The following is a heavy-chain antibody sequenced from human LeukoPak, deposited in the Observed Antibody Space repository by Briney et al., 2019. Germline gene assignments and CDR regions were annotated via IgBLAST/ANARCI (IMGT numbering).Heavy chain of an antibody. D-gene: IGHD2-15*01. J-gene: IGHJ6*02. Sequence: GGSLRLSCVASGLTLSSYTMNWVRQAPGGGLEWVSSISSSSGHIYYADSLKGRFTISRDNAKNSLYLQMNSLRAEDTAVYYCARDSPIGVVVTATPYFYYGMAVWGQGTTVTVSS. CDR1: GLTLSSYT. CDR2: ISSSSGHI. V-gene: IGHV3-21*01. CDR3: ARDSPIGVVVTATPYFYYGMAV.